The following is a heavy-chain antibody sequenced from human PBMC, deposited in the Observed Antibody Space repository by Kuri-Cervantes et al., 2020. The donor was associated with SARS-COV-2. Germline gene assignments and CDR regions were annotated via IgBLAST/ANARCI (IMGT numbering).Heavy chain of an antibody. J-gene: IGHJ5*02. V-gene: IGHV1-69*10. D-gene: IGHD3-9*01. CDR1: GGTFSSYA. CDR2: IIPIFGIA. CDR3: AREWNDILTGYYSAEPFDP. Sequence: SVKVSCKASGGTFSSYAISWVRQAPGQGLEWMGGIIPIFGIANYAQKFQGRVTITADKSTSTAYMELRSLRSDDTAVYYCAREWNDILTGYYSAEPFDPWGQGTLVTVSS.